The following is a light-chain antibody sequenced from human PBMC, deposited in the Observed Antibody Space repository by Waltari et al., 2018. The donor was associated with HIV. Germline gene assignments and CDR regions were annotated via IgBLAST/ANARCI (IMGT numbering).Light chain of an antibody. V-gene: IGLV2-14*01. J-gene: IGLJ2*01. CDR3: SSYTSSSTLVV. Sequence: QSALTQPASVSGSPGQSITISCTGTSSDVGGYNYVSWYQQQPGKAPKLLIYEVSNRPSGVSKRFSGSKSGNTASLTISGLQAEDEADYYCSSYTSSSTLVVCGGGTKLTVL. CDR2: EVS. CDR1: SSDVGGYNY.